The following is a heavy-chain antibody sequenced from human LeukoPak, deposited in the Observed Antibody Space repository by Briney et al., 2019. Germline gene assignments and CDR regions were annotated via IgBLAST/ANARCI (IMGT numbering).Heavy chain of an antibody. J-gene: IGHJ4*02. CDR2: ISVRSNYR. V-gene: IGHV3-21*01. CDR3: VRLRRNNDRSGYYYYYDY. D-gene: IGHD3-22*01. Sequence: VNWVRQAPGKGLEWVSSISVRSNYRYYADSVRGRFTISRDDARDSLFLQMNSLRAEDTAAYFRVRLRRNNDRSGYYYYYDYWGQGTLVTVSS.